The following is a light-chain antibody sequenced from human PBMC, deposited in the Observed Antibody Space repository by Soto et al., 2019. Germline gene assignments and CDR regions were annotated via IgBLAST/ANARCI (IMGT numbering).Light chain of an antibody. CDR2: EVS. Sequence: QSALTQPASVSGSPGQSITISCTGTNSDVGTYNSVSWYQHHPGKAPKLMICEVSNRPSGVSNRFSGSKSGNTASLSISGLQAEDEADCYCSSYRSSNTYVFGTGTKVTVL. CDR1: NSDVGTYNS. J-gene: IGLJ1*01. CDR3: SSYRSSNTYV. V-gene: IGLV2-14*01.